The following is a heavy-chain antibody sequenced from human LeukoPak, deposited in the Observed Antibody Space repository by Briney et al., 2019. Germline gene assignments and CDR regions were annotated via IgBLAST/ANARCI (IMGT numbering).Heavy chain of an antibody. CDR2: IYSSGST. CDR1: GASISGRGYY. J-gene: IGHJ4*02. Sequence: SETLSLTCTVSGASISGRGYYWGWIRQPPGKGLEWIGSIYSSGSTYYNAALQSRVTISIETSKNQISLRLNSVTAADTAVYYCAISSGWLDHFDYWGQGTLVTVSS. D-gene: IGHD6-19*01. CDR3: AISSGWLDHFDY. V-gene: IGHV4-39*01.